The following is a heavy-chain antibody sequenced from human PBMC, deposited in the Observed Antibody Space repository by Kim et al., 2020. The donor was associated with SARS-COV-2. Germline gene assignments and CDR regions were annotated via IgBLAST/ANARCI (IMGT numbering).Heavy chain of an antibody. D-gene: IGHD3-22*01. V-gene: IGHV4-61*02. CDR2: IYTSGST. J-gene: IGHJ4*02. CDR1: GGSISSGSYY. Sequence: SETLSLTCTVSGGSISSGSYYWSWIRQPAGKGLEWIGRIYTSGSTNYNPSLKSRVTISVDTSKNQFSLKLSSVTAADTAVYYCAREGYYDSSVDYWGQGTLVTVSS. CDR3: AREGYYDSSVDY.